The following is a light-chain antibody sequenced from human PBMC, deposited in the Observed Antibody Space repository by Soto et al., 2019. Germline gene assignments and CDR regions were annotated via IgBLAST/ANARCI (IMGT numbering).Light chain of an antibody. J-gene: IGKJ5*01. V-gene: IGKV1-33*01. CDR2: DIS. CDR1: QDVNKY. CDR3: QHYVNLLIT. Sequence: DIKMTQSPSSLSASVGDRVTITCQASQDVNKYLNWYQQKPGKAPKLLIYDISHLETGVPSRFSGSGSGTDFTLTISSLQPEDVATYYCQHYVNLLITFGQGTRLEI.